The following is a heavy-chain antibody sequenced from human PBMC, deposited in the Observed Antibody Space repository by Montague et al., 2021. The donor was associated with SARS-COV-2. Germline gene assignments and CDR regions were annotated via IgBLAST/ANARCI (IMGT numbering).Heavy chain of an antibody. CDR3: ASLGEGVVPAAILGVGPYYSSFYMDV. V-gene: IGHV4-34*01. CDR1: GGSFSGYY. Sequence: SETLSLTCAVYGGSFSGYYWYWSRQPPGKGLEWIGEINHSGSAKSNPSLKIRVTISVYTSKNQFSLKLNSVTAAATAVSYCASLGEGVVPAAILGVGPYYSSFYMDVWGKGATVTVSS. CDR2: INHSGSA. J-gene: IGHJ6*03. D-gene: IGHD2-2*02.